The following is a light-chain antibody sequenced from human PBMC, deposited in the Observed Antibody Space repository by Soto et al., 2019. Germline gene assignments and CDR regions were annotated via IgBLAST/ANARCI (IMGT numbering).Light chain of an antibody. CDR2: DVS. V-gene: IGLV2-14*03. CDR3: GSYTTSSNYV. Sequence: QSALTQPASVSGSPGLSITISCTGTSSDVGAYNFVSWYQQHPDKAPKLMIFDVSNRPSGVSNRFSGSKSGNTASLTISGLQSEDEAEYYCGSYTTSSNYVVGTGTKVT. J-gene: IGLJ1*01. CDR1: SSDVGAYNF.